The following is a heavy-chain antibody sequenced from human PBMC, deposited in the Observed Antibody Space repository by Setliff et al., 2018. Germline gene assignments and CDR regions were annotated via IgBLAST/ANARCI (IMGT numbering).Heavy chain of an antibody. Sequence: PSETLSLTCTVSGASISSGSYYWSWIRQPAGKGLEWIGHIHSSGSANYNSSLESRLTMSLDPSKKQFSLKLRSVTAADTAVYYCARGIYSSSPLVAYFDYWGQGTLVTVSS. CDR3: ARGIYSSSPLVAYFDY. CDR1: GASISSGSYY. CDR2: IHSSGSA. J-gene: IGHJ4*02. D-gene: IGHD6-13*01. V-gene: IGHV4-61*10.